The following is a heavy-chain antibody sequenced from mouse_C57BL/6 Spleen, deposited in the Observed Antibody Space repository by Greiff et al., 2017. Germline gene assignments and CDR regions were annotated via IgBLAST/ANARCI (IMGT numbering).Heavy chain of an antibody. J-gene: IGHJ2*01. CDR2: IDPSDSYT. CDR3: ARSISRVTTYYLDY. CDR1: GYTFTSYW. D-gene: IGHD2-2*01. Sequence: QVHVKQPGAELVMPGASVKLSCKASGYTFTSYWMHWVKQRPGQGLEWIGEIDPSDSYTNYNQKFKGQSTLSVDKSSSTAYMQLSSLTPEDSAVYYCARSISRVTTYYLDYWGQGTTLTVSS. V-gene: IGHV1-69*01.